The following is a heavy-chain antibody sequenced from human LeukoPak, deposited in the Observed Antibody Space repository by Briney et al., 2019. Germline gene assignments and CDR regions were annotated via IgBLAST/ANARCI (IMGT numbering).Heavy chain of an antibody. CDR2: IYYSGTT. D-gene: IGHD1-14*01. J-gene: IGHJ6*03. CDR1: GGSISSGDYY. CDR3: ARVEPNLGSYYMDV. V-gene: IGHV4-30-4*08. Sequence: PSQTLSLTCTVSGGSISSGDYYWSWIRQPPGKGLEWIGYIYYSGTTYYNPSLKSRVTISVDTSKNQFSLKLSSVTAADTAVYYCARVEPNLGSYYMDVWGKGTTVTVSS.